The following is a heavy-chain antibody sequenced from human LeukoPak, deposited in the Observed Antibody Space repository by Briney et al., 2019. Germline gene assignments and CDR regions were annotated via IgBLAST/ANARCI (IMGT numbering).Heavy chain of an antibody. CDR1: GFTFSSYW. CDR3: XXXXTPGSWPLYYYYYMDA. J-gene: IGHJ6*03. V-gene: IGHV3-7*01. D-gene: IGHD6-13*01. Sequence: GGSLRLSCAASGFTFSSYWMSWVRQAPGKGLEWVANIKQDGSEKYYVDSVKGRFTISRDNAKNSLYLQMNSLRAEDTAVYYXXXXXTPGSWPLYYYYYMDAWGKGTTVTISS. CDR2: IKQDGSEK.